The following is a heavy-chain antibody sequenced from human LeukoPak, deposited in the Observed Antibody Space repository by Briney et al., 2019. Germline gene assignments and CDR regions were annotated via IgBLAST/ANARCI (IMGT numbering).Heavy chain of an antibody. J-gene: IGHJ6*02. D-gene: IGHD3-9*01. CDR2: INPNSGGT. Sequence: ASVKVSCKASGYTFTGYYMHWVRQAPGQGLEWMGWINPNSGGTNYAQKFQGRVTMTRDTSISTAYMELSRLRSDDTAAYYCARERADYDILTGYYRDYYYGMDVWGQGTTVTVSS. CDR3: ARERADYDILTGYYRDYYYGMDV. CDR1: GYTFTGYY. V-gene: IGHV1-2*02.